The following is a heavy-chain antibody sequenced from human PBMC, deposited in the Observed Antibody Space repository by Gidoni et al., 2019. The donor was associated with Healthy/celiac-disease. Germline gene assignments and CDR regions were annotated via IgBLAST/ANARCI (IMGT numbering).Heavy chain of an antibody. CDR1: GGTFSSYA. CDR3: ARDSKAYCGGDCYSGYNAFDI. CDR2: IIPIFGTA. D-gene: IGHD2-21*02. V-gene: IGHV1-69*01. J-gene: IGHJ3*02. Sequence: QVQLVQSGAEVKKPGSSVKVSCKASGGTFSSYAISWVRQAPGQGLEWMGGIIPIFGTANYAQKFQGRVTITADESTSTAYMELSSLRSEDTAVYYCARDSKAYCGGDCYSGYNAFDIWGQGTMVTVFS.